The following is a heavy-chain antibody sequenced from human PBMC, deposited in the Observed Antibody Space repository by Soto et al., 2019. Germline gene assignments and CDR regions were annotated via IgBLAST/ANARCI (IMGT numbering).Heavy chain of an antibody. CDR2: FDPEDGET. D-gene: IGHD1-26*01. J-gene: IGHJ5*02. CDR3: ATSALGATSAWFDP. CDR1: GNTLTDLS. Sequence: ASVKVSCKVSGNTLTDLSIHWVRQAPGKGLEWMGGFDPEDGETIYAQKFQGRITMTEDTSTDTAYMELSSLRSEDTAVYYCATSALGATSAWFDPWGQGTLVTVSS. V-gene: IGHV1-24*01.